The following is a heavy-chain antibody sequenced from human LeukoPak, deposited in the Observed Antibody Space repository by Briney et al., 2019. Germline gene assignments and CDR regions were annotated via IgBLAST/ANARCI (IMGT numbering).Heavy chain of an antibody. Sequence: ASVKVSCKASGYTFTSYAMHWVRQAPGQRLEWMGWINAGNGNTKYSQKFQGRVTITRDTSASTAYMELSSLRSEDTAVYYCATTPQWLVPGSDDAFDIWGQGTMVTVSS. CDR2: INAGNGNT. D-gene: IGHD6-19*01. V-gene: IGHV1-3*01. CDR3: ATTPQWLVPGSDDAFDI. CDR1: GYTFTSYA. J-gene: IGHJ3*02.